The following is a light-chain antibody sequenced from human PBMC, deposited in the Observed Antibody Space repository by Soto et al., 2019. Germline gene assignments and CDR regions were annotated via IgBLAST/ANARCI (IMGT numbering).Light chain of an antibody. Sequence: EIVLTQSPGTLSVSPGERSTLFCRASQSVSINFLAWYQQKPGQAPRLLIYGASSRATGIPDRFSGSGSGADFTLTISRLEPEDFAVYYCHHYGSSPLAFGQGTRLENK. CDR2: GAS. J-gene: IGKJ5*01. CDR3: HHYGSSPLA. CDR1: QSVSINF. V-gene: IGKV3-20*01.